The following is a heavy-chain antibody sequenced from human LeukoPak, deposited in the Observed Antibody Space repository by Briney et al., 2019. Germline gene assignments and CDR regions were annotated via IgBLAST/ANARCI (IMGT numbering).Heavy chain of an antibody. D-gene: IGHD7-27*01. Sequence: PGGSLRLSSAASGFTFSSYAMHWVRQAPGKGLEWVAVISYDGSNKYYADSVKGRFTISRDNSKNTLYLQMNSLRAEDTAVCYCARDLTGVSYYYYYYMDVWGKGTTVTVSS. V-gene: IGHV3-30*01. J-gene: IGHJ6*03. CDR1: GFTFSSYA. CDR3: ARDLTGVSYYYYYYMDV. CDR2: ISYDGSNK.